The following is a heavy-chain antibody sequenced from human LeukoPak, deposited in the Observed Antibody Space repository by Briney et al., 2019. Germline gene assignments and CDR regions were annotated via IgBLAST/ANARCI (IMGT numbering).Heavy chain of an antibody. D-gene: IGHD3-16*02. J-gene: IGHJ4*02. CDR2: IIPIFGTA. V-gene: IGHV1-69*05. Sequence: SVKVSCKAPGGTFSSYAISWVRQAPGQGLEWMGRIIPIFGTANYAQKFQGRVTITTDESTSTAYMELSSLRSEDTAVYYCASRHYDYVWGSYRTFDYWGQGTLVTVSS. CDR1: GGTFSSYA. CDR3: ASRHYDYVWGSYRTFDY.